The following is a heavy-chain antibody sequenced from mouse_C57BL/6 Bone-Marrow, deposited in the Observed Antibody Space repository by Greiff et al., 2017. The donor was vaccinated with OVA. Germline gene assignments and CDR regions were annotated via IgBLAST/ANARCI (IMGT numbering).Heavy chain of an antibody. CDR2: INPYNGGT. J-gene: IGHJ2*01. CDR1: GYTFTDYY. D-gene: IGHD1-1*01. CDR3: ARFYYGSRGDY. Sequence: EVKLVESGPVLVKPGASVKMSCKASGYTFTDYYMNWVKQSHGKSLEWIGVINPYNGGTSYNQKFKGKATLTVDKSSSTAYMELNSLTSEDSAVYYCARFYYGSRGDYWGQGTTLTVSS. V-gene: IGHV1-19*01.